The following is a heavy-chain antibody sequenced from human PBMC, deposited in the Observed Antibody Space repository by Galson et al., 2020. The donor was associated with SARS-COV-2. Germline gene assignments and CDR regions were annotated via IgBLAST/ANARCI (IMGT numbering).Heavy chain of an antibody. CDR1: GFNFSSAW. Sequence: NSGGSLRLSCAVSGFNFSSAWVNWVRQAPGKGLEWVGRIKSKADGGTTDYAAPVKGRFNISRDDSKNTLFLQLNNLKSDDTAVYYCTTVVVWFGGLDNWGQGTLVTVSS. CDR3: TTVVVWFGGLDN. V-gene: IGHV3-15*01. CDR2: IKSKADGGTT. J-gene: IGHJ4*02. D-gene: IGHD3-10*01.